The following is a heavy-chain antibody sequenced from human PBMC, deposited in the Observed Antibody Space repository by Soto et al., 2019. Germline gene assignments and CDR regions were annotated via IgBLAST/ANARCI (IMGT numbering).Heavy chain of an antibody. V-gene: IGHV3-11*01. Sequence: PGGSLRLSCAASGFTFSDYYMSWILQAPGKGLEWVSYISSSGSTIYYADSVKGRFTISRDNAKNSLYLQMNSLRAEDTAVYYCARVRGSGSGWWYFDYWGQGTMVTVYS. CDR3: ARVRGSGSGWWYFDY. J-gene: IGHJ4*02. D-gene: IGHD6-19*01. CDR2: ISSSGSTI. CDR1: GFTFSDYY.